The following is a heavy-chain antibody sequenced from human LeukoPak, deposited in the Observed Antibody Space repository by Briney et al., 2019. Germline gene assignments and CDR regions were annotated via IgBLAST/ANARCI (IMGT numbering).Heavy chain of an antibody. CDR3: ARGYGNYYDSSGSFDY. J-gene: IGHJ4*02. D-gene: IGHD3-22*01. CDR1: GYTFTSYD. CDR2: MNPNSGNT. V-gene: IGHV1-8*01. Sequence: ASVKDSCKASGYTFTSYDINWVRQATGQGLEWMGWMNPNSGNTGYAQKFQGRVTMTRNTSISTAYMELSSLRSEDTAVYYCARGYGNYYDSSGSFDYWGQGTLVTVPS.